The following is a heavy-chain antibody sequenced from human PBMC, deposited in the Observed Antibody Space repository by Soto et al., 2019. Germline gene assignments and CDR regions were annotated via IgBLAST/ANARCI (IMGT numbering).Heavy chain of an antibody. D-gene: IGHD3-10*01. V-gene: IGHV3-23*01. CDR1: GFTFRDYA. Sequence: EVQLLESGGALGQPGGSLRLSCEVSGFTFRDYAMSWVRQAPGKGLEWVSTVSGSLDSAYYSDAVKGRFTVSRDHSRNVLYLQMDSLRAEDTGVYYCAKDSGLPGDFGILIHAFGIWGQGTLVTVSS. CDR3: AKDSGLPGDFGILIHAFGI. J-gene: IGHJ3*02. CDR2: VSGSLDSA.